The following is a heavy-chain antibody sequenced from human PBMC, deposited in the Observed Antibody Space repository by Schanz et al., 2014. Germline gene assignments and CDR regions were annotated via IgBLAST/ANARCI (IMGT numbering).Heavy chain of an antibody. J-gene: IGHJ6*02. D-gene: IGHD3-9*01. CDR3: AKVDRTRYYAMDV. Sequence: QVQLVQSGGEVKKPGASVKVSCKASGYTFTSYGITWVRQAPGQGLEWMGIINPSGGSTSYAQKFQGRVTMTRDTSTSTVYMEVSGLRSEDTAVYYCAKVDRTRYYAMDVWGQGTTVTVSS. CDR2: INPSGGST. V-gene: IGHV1-46*01. CDR1: GYTFTSYG.